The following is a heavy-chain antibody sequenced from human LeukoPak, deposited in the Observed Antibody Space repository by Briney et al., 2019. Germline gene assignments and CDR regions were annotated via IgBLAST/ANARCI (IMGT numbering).Heavy chain of an antibody. Sequence: ASVKVSCKASGYTFTSYGISWVRQAPGQGLEWMGWISAYNGNTNYAQKLHGRVTMTTDTSTSTAYMELRSLRSDDTAVYYCAREANYYGSDWFDPWGQGTLVTVSS. J-gene: IGHJ5*02. D-gene: IGHD3-10*01. CDR2: ISAYNGNT. CDR1: GYTFTSYG. CDR3: AREANYYGSDWFDP. V-gene: IGHV1-18*01.